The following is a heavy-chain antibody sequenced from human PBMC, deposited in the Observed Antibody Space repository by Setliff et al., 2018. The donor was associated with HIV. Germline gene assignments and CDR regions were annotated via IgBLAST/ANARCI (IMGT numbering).Heavy chain of an antibody. CDR2: MSYDGGNE. CDR1: GFIFSSYA. CDR3: ARDPYSSGWNEYLSYYSYYNMDV. D-gene: IGHD6-19*01. Sequence: PGGSLRLSCAASGFIFSSYAMHWVRQAPGKGLEWVAVMSYDGGNEYHADSVKGRFTISRDNSKDTLFLQMNSLRPEDTAIYYCARDPYSSGWNEYLSYYSYYNMDVWGQGTTVTVSS. J-gene: IGHJ6*02. V-gene: IGHV3-30*01.